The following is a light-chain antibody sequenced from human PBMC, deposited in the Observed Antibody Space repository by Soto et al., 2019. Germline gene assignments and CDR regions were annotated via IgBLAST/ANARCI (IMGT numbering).Light chain of an antibody. CDR2: DGS. CDR3: QQRRNWPPLT. CDR1: ENVDIY. Sequence: ETVLTQSPATLSLSPGERATLSCRASENVDIYLAWYQQKPGQAPRLLIYDGSNRATGIPARFSGSGSGTDFTLTIRRLEPEDFAVYYCQQRRNWPPLTFGGGTRVEIK. V-gene: IGKV3-11*01. J-gene: IGKJ4*01.